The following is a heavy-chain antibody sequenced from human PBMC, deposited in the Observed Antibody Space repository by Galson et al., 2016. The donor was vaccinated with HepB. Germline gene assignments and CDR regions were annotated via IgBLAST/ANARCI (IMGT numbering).Heavy chain of an antibody. CDR2: ISGSGGST. D-gene: IGHD4-11*01. CDR3: ARGSNYFDYYYYGMDV. Sequence: SLRLSCAASGFTFSSYGMSWVRQAPGKGLEWVSGISGSGGSTYYADSVKGRFTISRDNSKNTLYLQMNSLRAEDTAVYYCARGSNYFDYYYYGMDVWGQGTTVTVSS. V-gene: IGHV3-23*01. CDR1: GFTFSSYG. J-gene: IGHJ6*02.